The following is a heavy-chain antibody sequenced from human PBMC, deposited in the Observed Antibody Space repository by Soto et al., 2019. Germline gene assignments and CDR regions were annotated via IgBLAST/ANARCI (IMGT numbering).Heavy chain of an antibody. CDR2: IIPIFGTA. CDR3: ARALNDFQGATIGRFDY. D-gene: IGHD1-1*01. Sequence: QVQLVQSGAEVKKPGSSVKVSCKASGGTFSSYAISWVRQAPGQGLEWMGGIIPIFGTANYAQKFQGRVTSTADESTSTAYMELRSLRSEDTAVYYCARALNDFQGATIGRFDYWGQGTLVTVSS. V-gene: IGHV1-69*01. CDR1: GGTFSSYA. J-gene: IGHJ4*02.